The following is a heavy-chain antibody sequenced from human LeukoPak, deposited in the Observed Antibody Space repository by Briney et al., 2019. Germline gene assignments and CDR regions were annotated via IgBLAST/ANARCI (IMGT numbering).Heavy chain of an antibody. D-gene: IGHD1-14*01. CDR1: GFSLSTSGMC. J-gene: IGHJ6*02. CDR2: IDWDDDK. V-gene: IGHV2-70*01. CDR3: ARSTTNRYYYYGMDV. Sequence: SGPALVKPTQTLTLTCTFSGFSLSTSGMCVSWIRQPPGKALEWLALIDWDDDKYYSTSLKTRLTISKDTSKNQVVPTMTNMDPVDRATYYCARSTTNRYYYYGMDVWGQGTTVTVSS.